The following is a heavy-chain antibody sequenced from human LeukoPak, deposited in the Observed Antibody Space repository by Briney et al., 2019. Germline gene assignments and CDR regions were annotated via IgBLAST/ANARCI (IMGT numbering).Heavy chain of an antibody. V-gene: IGHV1-2*02. Sequence: WASVKVSCKASGYTFTGYYMHRVRQAPGQGLEWMGWINPNSGGTNYAQKFQGRVTMTRDTSISTAYMELSRLRSDDTAVYYCARVGAAKRSFDYWGQGTLVTVSS. CDR3: ARVGAAKRSFDY. CDR2: INPNSGGT. CDR1: GYTFTGYY. D-gene: IGHD2-15*01. J-gene: IGHJ4*02.